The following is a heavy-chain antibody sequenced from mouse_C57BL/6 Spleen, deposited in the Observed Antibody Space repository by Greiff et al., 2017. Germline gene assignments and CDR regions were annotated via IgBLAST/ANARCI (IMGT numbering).Heavy chain of an antibody. D-gene: IGHD4-1*01. CDR2: ISDGGSDT. Sequence: EVKVVESGGGLVKPGGSLKLSCAASGFTFSSYAMSWVRQTPEERLEWVATISDGGSDTYYPDNVKGRFTISRDNAKNNPYLQMSHLKSEDTAMYYCARDPGTSDFGYWGQGTTLTVAA. J-gene: IGHJ2*01. CDR3: ARDPGTSDFGY. V-gene: IGHV5-4*01. CDR1: GFTFSSYA.